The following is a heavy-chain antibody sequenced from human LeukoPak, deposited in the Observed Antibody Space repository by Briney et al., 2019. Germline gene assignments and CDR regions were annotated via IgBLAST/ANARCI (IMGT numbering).Heavy chain of an antibody. J-gene: IGHJ6*03. V-gene: IGHV1-69-2*01. CDR3: ARGLRIRNDRGDYYYYMDV. CDR2: VDPEDGET. D-gene: IGHD1-1*01. CDR1: GYTFTDYY. Sequence: ASVKVSCKASGYTFTDYYMHWVQQAPGKGLEWMGRVDPEDGETIYAEKFQGRVTITADTSTDTAYMELSSLRSEDTAVYYCARGLRIRNDRGDYYYYMDVWGKGTTVTVSS.